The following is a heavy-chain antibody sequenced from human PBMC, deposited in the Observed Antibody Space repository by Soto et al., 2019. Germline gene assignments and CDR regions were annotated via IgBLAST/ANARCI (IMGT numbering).Heavy chain of an antibody. J-gene: IGHJ4*02. CDR1: GGTFSSYA. Sequence: QVQLVQSGAEVKKPGSSVKVSCKASGGTFSSYAISWVRQAPGQGLEWMGGIIPIFGTANYAQKFQGRVTITADESTSTAYMELSSLRSEDTAVYYCALGPLVGATNWYYFDYWGQGSLVTVSS. CDR2: IIPIFGTA. D-gene: IGHD1-26*01. CDR3: ALGPLVGATNWYYFDY. V-gene: IGHV1-69*12.